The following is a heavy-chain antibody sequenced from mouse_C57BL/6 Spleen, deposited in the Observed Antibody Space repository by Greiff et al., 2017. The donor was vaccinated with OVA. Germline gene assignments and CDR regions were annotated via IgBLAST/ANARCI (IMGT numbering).Heavy chain of an antibody. CDR2: IYPRDGST. CDR3: ARGELGRAWFAY. D-gene: IGHD4-1*01. J-gene: IGHJ3*01. CDR1: GYTFTDHT. Sequence: VQVVESDAELVKPGASVKISCKVSGYTFTDHTIHWMKQRPEQGLEWIGYIYPRDGSTKYNEKFKGKATLTADKSSSTAYMQLNSLTSEDSAVYFCARGELGRAWFAYWGQGTLVTVSA. V-gene: IGHV1-78*01.